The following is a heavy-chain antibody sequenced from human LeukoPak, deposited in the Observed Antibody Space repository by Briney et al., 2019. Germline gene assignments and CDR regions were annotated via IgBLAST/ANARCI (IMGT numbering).Heavy chain of an antibody. CDR1: GYTFTGYY. V-gene: IGHV1-2*02. CDR2: INPNSGGT. CDR3: ARGRIAAAGFYYYCYGMDV. J-gene: IGHJ6*02. Sequence: ASVKVSCKASGYTFTGYYMHWVRQAPGQGLEWMGWINPNSGGTNYAQKFQGRVTMTRDTSISTAYMELSRLRSDDTAVYYCARGRIAAAGFYYYCYGMDVWGQGTTVTVSS. D-gene: IGHD6-13*01.